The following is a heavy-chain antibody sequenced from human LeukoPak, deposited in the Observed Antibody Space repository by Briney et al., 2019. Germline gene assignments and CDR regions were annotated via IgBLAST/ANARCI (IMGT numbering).Heavy chain of an antibody. J-gene: IGHJ4*02. V-gene: IGHV1-46*01. D-gene: IGHD5-18*01. CDR3: ARDQGEGYSYGYGFDY. Sequence: ASVKVSCKASGYTFTSYYMHWVRQAPGQGLEWMGIINPSGGSTSYAQKFQGRVTMTRDMSTSTVYMELSSLRSEDTAVYYCARDQGEGYSYGYGFDYWGQGTLVTVSS. CDR2: INPSGGST. CDR1: GYTFTSYY.